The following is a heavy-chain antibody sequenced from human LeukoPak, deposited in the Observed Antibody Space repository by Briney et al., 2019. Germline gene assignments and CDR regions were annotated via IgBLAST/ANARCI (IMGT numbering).Heavy chain of an antibody. V-gene: IGHV1-69*04. D-gene: IGHD1-26*01. CDR2: IIPILGTA. CDR3: ATYSGSEYYFDY. CDR1: GGTFSSYA. Sequence: SVKVSCKASGGTFSSYAISWVRQAPGQGLEWMGRIIPILGTANYAQKFQGRVTITADKSTSTAYMELSSLRSEDAAVYYCATYSGSEYYFDYWGQGTLVTVSS. J-gene: IGHJ4*02.